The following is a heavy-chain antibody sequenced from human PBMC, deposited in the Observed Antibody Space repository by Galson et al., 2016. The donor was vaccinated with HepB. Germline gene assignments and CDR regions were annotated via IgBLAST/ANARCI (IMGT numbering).Heavy chain of an antibody. V-gene: IGHV3-30*03. J-gene: IGHJ6*03. D-gene: IGHD3-10*01. CDR1: GFTFSNYA. CDR3: ARDKSTGGFYYGSGSQRYHFYVDV. Sequence: SLRLSCAASGFTFSNYAMHWVRQAPGKGLEWVSFISNDGGNSDYADSVKGRLTISRDNPKRSVYLQINRLRPGDTATYYCARDKSTGGFYYGSGSQRYHFYVDVWGKGTTVTVSS. CDR2: ISNDGGNS.